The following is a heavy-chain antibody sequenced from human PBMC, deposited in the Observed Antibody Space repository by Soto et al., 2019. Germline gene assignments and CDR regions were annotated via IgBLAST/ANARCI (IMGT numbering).Heavy chain of an antibody. D-gene: IGHD2-2*01. CDR1: GFTFSSYW. J-gene: IGHJ6*03. CDR2: IKQDGSEK. Sequence: GGSLRLSCAASGFTFSSYWMSWVRQAPGKGLEWVANIKQDGSEKYYVDSVKGRFTISRDNAKNSLYLQMNSLRAEDTAVYYCARVAGYCSSTSCYYYYYYMDVWGKGNTVTVSS. V-gene: IGHV3-7*01. CDR3: ARVAGYCSSTSCYYYYYYMDV.